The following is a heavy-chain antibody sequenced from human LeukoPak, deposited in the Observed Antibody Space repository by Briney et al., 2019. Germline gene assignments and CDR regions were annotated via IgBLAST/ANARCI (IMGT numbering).Heavy chain of an antibody. D-gene: IGHD6-19*01. J-gene: IGHJ1*01. CDR1: GGSISSGDSY. V-gene: IGHV4-30-4*01. Sequence: SQTLSLTCTVSGGSISSGDSYWSGIRQPPGKGLEWIGYIYSSGSTYYNPSLKSRVTISVDTSKNQFSLKLSSVTAADTAVYYCARGSYSSGRYEVHFQHWGQGTLVTVSS. CDR3: ARGSYSSGRYEVHFQH. CDR2: IYSSGST.